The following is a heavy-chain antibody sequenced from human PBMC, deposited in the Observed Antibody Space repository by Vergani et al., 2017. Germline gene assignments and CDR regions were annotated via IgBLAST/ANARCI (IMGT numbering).Heavy chain of an antibody. V-gene: IGHV1-69*18. CDR3: ARARLGYCSGGSCYSYNWFDP. CDR1: GGTFSSYA. D-gene: IGHD2-15*01. J-gene: IGHJ5*02. Sequence: QVQLVQSGAEVKKPGSSVKVSCKASGGTFSSYAISWVRQAPGQGLEWMGRIIPIFGTANYAQKFQGRVTITADESTSTAYMELSSLRSEDTAVYYCARARLGYCSGGSCYSYNWFDPWGQGTLVTVSS. CDR2: IIPIFGTA.